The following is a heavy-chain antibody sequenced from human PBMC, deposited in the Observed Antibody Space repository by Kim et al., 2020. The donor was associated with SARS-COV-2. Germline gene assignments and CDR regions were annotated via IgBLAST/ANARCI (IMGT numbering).Heavy chain of an antibody. J-gene: IGHJ4*02. Sequence: LKGRVTRSVDTSKNQFAMTLNSVTAADTAVYYCARESTHEVDTAMGFDYWGQGTLVTVSS. V-gene: IGHV4-31*02. D-gene: IGHD5-18*01. CDR3: ARESTHEVDTAMGFDY.